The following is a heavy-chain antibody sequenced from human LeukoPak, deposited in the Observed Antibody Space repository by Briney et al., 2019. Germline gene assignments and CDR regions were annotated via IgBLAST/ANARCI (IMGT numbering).Heavy chain of an antibody. CDR2: IYTSGAT. CDR1: SGSINGHY. D-gene: IGHD3-3*01. J-gene: IGHJ4*02. Sequence: PSETLSLTCTITSGSINGHYWSWIRQPAGKEMQWIGRIYTSGATNYNPSFKSRVAMSIDTSKKEFTLELTSVTAADTAVYFCARDRYFDFWSSNATPYYFDYWGPGSRVTVSS. V-gene: IGHV4-4*07. CDR3: ARDRYFDFWSSNATPYYFDY.